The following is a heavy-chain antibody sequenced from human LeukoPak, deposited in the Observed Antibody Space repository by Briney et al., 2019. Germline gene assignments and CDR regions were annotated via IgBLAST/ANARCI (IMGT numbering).Heavy chain of an antibody. V-gene: IGHV1-2*06. CDR2: INPNNGAT. D-gene: IGHD1-26*01. CDR1: GYTFTGYY. CDR3: TRESGSYHGNDY. Sequence: ASVKVSCKASGYTFTGYYMHWVRQAPGQGLEWMGRINPNNGATNYAQKFQGRVTITGDTSISTAYMELSSLRPDDTAVYYCTRESGSYHGNDYWGQGTLVTVSS. J-gene: IGHJ4*02.